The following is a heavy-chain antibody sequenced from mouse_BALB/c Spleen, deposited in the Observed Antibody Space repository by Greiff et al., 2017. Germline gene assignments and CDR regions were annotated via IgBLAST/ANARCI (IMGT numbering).Heavy chain of an antibody. D-gene: IGHD2-4*01. CDR3: ARSGYDYDGDAMDY. CDR2: ISIYYDNT. Sequence: VKLLESGPELVRPGESVKISCKGSGYTFTDYAMHWVKQSHATSLEWIGVISIYYDNTNYNQKFKGKATMTVDKSSSTAYMELARLTSEDSAIYYCARSGYDYDGDAMDYWGQGTSVTVSS. V-gene: IGHV1-67*01. J-gene: IGHJ4*01. CDR1: GYTFTDYA.